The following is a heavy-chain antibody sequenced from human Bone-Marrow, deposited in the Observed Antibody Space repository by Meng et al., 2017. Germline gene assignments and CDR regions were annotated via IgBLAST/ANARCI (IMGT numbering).Heavy chain of an antibody. J-gene: IGHJ4*02. D-gene: IGHD3-10*01. CDR3: ARGDRTDYFGSGSRLDY. CDR2: INPNSGDT. CDR1: GYSFTAYY. V-gene: IGHV1-2*06. Sequence: ASVKVSCKPSGYSFTAYYIHWVRQAPGQGLEWLGHINPNSGDTLYAQKFQGRVTMTGDTSVTTVYMEVSSLRPDDTAVYYCARGDRTDYFGSGSRLDYWGQGTLVTVSS.